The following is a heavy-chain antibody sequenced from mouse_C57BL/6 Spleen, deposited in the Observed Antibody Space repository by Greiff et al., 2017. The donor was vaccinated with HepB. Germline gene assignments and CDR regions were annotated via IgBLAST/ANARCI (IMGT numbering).Heavy chain of an antibody. V-gene: IGHV5-6*01. CDR1: GFTFSSYG. Sequence: EVQGVESGGDLVKPGGSLKLSCAASGFTFSSYGMSWVRQTPDKRLEWVATISSGGSYTYYPDSVKGRFTISRDNAKNTLYLQMSSLKSEDTAMYYCARRELVGYYFDYWGQGTTLTVSS. CDR2: ISSGGSYT. CDR3: ARRELVGYYFDY. J-gene: IGHJ2*01.